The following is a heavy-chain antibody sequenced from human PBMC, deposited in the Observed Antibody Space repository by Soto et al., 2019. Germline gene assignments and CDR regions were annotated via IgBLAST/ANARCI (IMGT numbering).Heavy chain of an antibody. CDR2: INAGNGNT. CDR1: GYSFTSYA. D-gene: IGHD3-10*01. J-gene: IGHJ4*02. CDR3: ASVQFFGGGFDC. V-gene: IGHV1-3*01. Sequence: ASLKGSCKASGYSFTSYAMHWGRKAPGQRLEWMGWINAGNGNTKYSQKFQGRVTITRDTSASTAYMELSSLRSEDTAVYYCASVQFFGGGFDCWGQGTLVTVSS.